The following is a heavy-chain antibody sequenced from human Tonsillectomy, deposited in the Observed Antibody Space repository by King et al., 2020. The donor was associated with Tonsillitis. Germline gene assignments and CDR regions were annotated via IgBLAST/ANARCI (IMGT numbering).Heavy chain of an antibody. Sequence: VQLQESGPGLVKPSQTLSLTCTVSGGSISSGGYYWSWIRQHPGKGLEWIGYIYYSGSTYYNPSLKSLVTISVDTSKNQFSLKLSSVTAADTAVYYCAGVGGSNNWNDVWAFDNWGQGTMVTVSS. CDR3: AGVGGSNNWNDVWAFDN. CDR2: IYYSGST. V-gene: IGHV4-31*01. D-gene: IGHD1-20*01. CDR1: GGSISSGGYY. J-gene: IGHJ3*02.